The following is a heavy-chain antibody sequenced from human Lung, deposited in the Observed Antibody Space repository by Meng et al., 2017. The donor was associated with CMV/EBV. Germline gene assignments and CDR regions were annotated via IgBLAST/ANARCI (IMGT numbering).Heavy chain of an antibody. Sequence: GGSLRPSGAAPGFTFSSYRINWVRQAPGKRLEWAASISSTSAYIYSAESVEGRFIISRDNAKSSLYLTMDNLAVEDTAVYYFATGATLDYWGQGTLVTVSS. D-gene: IGHD3-10*01. CDR2: ISSTSAYI. CDR1: GFTFSSYR. CDR3: ATGATLDY. J-gene: IGHJ4*02. V-gene: IGHV3-21*01.